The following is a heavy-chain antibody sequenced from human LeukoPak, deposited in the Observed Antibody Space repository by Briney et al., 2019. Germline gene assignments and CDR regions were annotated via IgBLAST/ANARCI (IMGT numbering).Heavy chain of an antibody. D-gene: IGHD2-2*01. CDR1: GASITSGAYY. J-gene: IGHJ4*02. CDR2: SSYSGSA. CDR3: ARYYCASSRCPGVDY. V-gene: IGHV4-31*03. Sequence: SQTLSLTCTVSGASITSGAYYWTWIRQHPGEVLEWIGYSSYSGSAYYNPSLESRVTISVDTSKSQFSLKLSSVTAADTAVYYCARYYCASSRCPGVDYWGQGTLVTVSS.